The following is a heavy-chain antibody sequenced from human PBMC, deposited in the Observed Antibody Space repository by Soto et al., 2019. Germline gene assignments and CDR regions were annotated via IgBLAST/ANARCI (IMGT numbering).Heavy chain of an antibody. CDR2: ISSSGSTI. CDR3: AREAVAGPQNYYYMDV. J-gene: IGHJ6*03. CDR1: GFTFRDYY. V-gene: IGHV3-11*01. D-gene: IGHD6-19*01. Sequence: GGSLRLSCAASGFTFRDYYMSWIRQAPGKGLEWVSYISSSGSTIYYADSVKGRFTISGDNAKNSLYLQMNSLRAEDTAVYYCAREAVAGPQNYYYMDVWGKGTTVTVSS.